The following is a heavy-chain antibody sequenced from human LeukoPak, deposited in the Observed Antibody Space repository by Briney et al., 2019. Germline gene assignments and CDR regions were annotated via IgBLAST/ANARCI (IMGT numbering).Heavy chain of an antibody. CDR2: INSDGSST. Sequence: GGSLRLSCAASGFTFSSYWMHWVRQAPGKGLVWVSRINSDGSSTSYADSVKGRFTISSDSAKNSLYLQMNSLRVEDTAVYHCARISVSYYYGMDVWGQGTTVTVSS. V-gene: IGHV3-74*01. J-gene: IGHJ6*02. CDR3: ARISVSYYYGMDV. CDR1: GFTFSSYW.